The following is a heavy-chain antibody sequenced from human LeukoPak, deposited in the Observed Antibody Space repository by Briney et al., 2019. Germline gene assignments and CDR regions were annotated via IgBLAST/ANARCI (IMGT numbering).Heavy chain of an antibody. V-gene: IGHV3-23*01. CDR2: ISGSGGST. D-gene: IGHD3-22*01. Sequence: QPGGSLRLSCAASGFTFSSYAMSWVRQAPGKGLEWVSAISGSGGSTYYADSVKGRFTISRDNSKNTLYLQMNSLRAEDTAVYYCARGNLFSMIGRQKTDYWGQGTLVTVSS. CDR3: ARGNLFSMIGRQKTDY. CDR1: GFTFSSYA. J-gene: IGHJ4*02.